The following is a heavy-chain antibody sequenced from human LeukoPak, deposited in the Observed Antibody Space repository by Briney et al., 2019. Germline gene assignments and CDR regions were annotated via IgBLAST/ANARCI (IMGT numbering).Heavy chain of an antibody. V-gene: IGHV3-7*01. CDR1: GFTLSSYW. CDR2: IKQDGSEK. D-gene: IGHD5-18*01. J-gene: IGHJ4*02. Sequence: GGSLRLSCAASGFTLSSYWMSWVRQAPGKGLECVANIKQDGSEKYYVDSVKGRFTISRDNAKNSLYLQMNSLRAEDTAVSYCARARGYREAFDYWGQGTLVTVSS. CDR3: ARARGYREAFDY.